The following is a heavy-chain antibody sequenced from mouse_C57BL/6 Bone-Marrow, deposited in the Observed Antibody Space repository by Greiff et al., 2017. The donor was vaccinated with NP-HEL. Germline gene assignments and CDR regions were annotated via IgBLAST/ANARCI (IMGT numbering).Heavy chain of an antibody. Sequence: VQLQESGPELVKPGASVKISCKASGYTFTDYYINWVKQRPGQGLEWIGWIFPGSGSTYYNEKFKGKATLTVDKSSSTAYMLLSSLTSEDSAVYFCARERTAQATWAWFADWGQGTLVTVSA. V-gene: IGHV1-75*01. J-gene: IGHJ3*01. CDR1: GYTFTDYY. CDR3: ARERTAQATWAWFAD. D-gene: IGHD3-2*02. CDR2: IFPGSGST.